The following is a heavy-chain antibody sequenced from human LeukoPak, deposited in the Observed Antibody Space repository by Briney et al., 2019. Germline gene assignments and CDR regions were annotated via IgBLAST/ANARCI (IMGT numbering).Heavy chain of an antibody. D-gene: IGHD6-19*01. Sequence: SETLSLTCAVYGGSFSGYFWSWIRQPPGKGLEWIGGINHSGSTNYKPSLKSRVTISVDTSKNQFSLKLSSVTAADTAVYYCARVNRQWLVRRGLDYWGQGTLVTVSS. CDR2: INHSGST. CDR1: GGSFSGYF. V-gene: IGHV4-34*01. CDR3: ARVNRQWLVRRGLDY. J-gene: IGHJ4*02.